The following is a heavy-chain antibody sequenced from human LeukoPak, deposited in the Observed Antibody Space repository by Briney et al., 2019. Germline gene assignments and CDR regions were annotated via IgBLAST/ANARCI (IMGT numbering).Heavy chain of an antibody. CDR2: IKSKTDGGTT. D-gene: IGHD3-22*01. CDR3: TTDLVPITMIVVVDY. Sequence: SGGSLRLSCSASGFTFSTYTMSWVRQAPGKGLEWVGRIKSKTDGGTTDYAAPVKGRFTISRDDSKNTLYLQMNSLKTEDTAVYYCTTDLVPITMIVVVDYWGQGTLVTVSS. V-gene: IGHV3-15*01. CDR1: GFTFSTYT. J-gene: IGHJ4*02.